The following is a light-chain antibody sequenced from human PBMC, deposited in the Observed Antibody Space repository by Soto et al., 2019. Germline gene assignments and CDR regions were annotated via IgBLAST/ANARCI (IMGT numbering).Light chain of an antibody. Sequence: DIQITQSPSSLSASVGDRVTITCRASQSISSYLNWYQQKPGKAPKLLTYAASSLQSGVPSRFSGSGSGTDFTLTISSLQPEDFATYYCQQSYSTSWTFGQGTKVDIK. CDR2: AAS. V-gene: IGKV1-39*01. J-gene: IGKJ1*01. CDR1: QSISSY. CDR3: QQSYSTSWT.